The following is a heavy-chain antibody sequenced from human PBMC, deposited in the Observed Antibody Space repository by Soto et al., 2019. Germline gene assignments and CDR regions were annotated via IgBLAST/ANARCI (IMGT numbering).Heavy chain of an antibody. D-gene: IGHD4-17*01. CDR2: IDARGGST. Sequence: EVQLLESGGGLSQPGGSLRLTCAASGFTFSIYAMNWVRQTPGQGPEWVSFIDARGGSTYYGDSVKGRFTISRDNANKLLYQQMNSLRAEDTDVYYCAKRAGDGHLDNWCQGTLVTVSS. V-gene: IGHV3-23*01. CDR3: AKRAGDGHLDN. J-gene: IGHJ4*02. CDR1: GFTFSIYA.